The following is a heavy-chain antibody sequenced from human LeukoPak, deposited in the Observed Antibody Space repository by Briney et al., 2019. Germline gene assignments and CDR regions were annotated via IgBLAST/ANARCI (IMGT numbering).Heavy chain of an antibody. Sequence: PSETLSLTCTVSGGSISSSSYYWGWIRQPPGKGLEWIGSIYYSGSIYYNPSLKSRVTISVDTSKNQFSLKLSSVTAADTAVYYCARGVVVVPAAINWFDPWGQGTLVTVSS. CDR2: IYYSGSI. V-gene: IGHV4-39*01. J-gene: IGHJ5*02. D-gene: IGHD2-2*01. CDR3: ARGVVVVPAAINWFDP. CDR1: GGSISSSSYY.